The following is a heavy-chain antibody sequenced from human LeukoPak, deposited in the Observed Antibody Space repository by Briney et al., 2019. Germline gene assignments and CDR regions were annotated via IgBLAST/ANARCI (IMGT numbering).Heavy chain of an antibody. CDR1: GFTFSSYG. Sequence: GGSLGLSCAASGFTFSSYGMHWVRQAPGKGLEWVAVIWYDGSNKYYADSVKGRFTISRDNSKNTLYLQMNSLRAEDTAVYYCARDHGAGTFQIYFDYWGQGTLVTVSS. CDR3: ARDHGAGTFQIYFDY. CDR2: IWYDGSNK. J-gene: IGHJ4*02. V-gene: IGHV3-33*01. D-gene: IGHD4/OR15-4a*01.